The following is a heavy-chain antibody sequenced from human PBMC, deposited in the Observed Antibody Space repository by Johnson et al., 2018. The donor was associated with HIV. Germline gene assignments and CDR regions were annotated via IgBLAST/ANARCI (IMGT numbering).Heavy chain of an antibody. CDR3: ARVGISWSWRDAFDI. V-gene: IGHV3-30*04. D-gene: IGHD3-3*01. CDR1: GFTFSSYA. CDR2: ISYDGSNK. J-gene: IGHJ3*02. Sequence: QEQLVESGGGVVQPGRSLRLSCAASGFTFSSYAMHWVRQAPGKGLEWVAVISYDGSNKYYADSVKGRFTISRDNSKNTLYLQMNSLRAEDTAVYYCARVGISWSWRDAFDIWGQGTMVTVSS.